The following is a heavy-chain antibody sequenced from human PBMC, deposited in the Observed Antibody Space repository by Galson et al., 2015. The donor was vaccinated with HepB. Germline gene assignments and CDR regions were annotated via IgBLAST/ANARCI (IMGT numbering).Heavy chain of an antibody. CDR1: AFTFSNFG. D-gene: IGHD2-2*01. Sequence: SLRLSCAASAFTFSNFGMHWVRQAPGKGLEWVAFIRYNGYEKYYADSVKGRFTISRDNSKNTLYLQMISLRVEDTGVYYCAKDTSPYCSSTSCYEGYFLHSGQGTLVTVSS. J-gene: IGHJ1*01. V-gene: IGHV3-30*02. CDR3: AKDTSPYCSSTSCYEGYFLH. CDR2: IRYNGYEK.